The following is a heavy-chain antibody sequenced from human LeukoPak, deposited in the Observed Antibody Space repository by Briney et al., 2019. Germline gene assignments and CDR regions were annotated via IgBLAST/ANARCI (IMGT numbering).Heavy chain of an antibody. J-gene: IGHJ4*02. D-gene: IGHD2-15*01. CDR2: INHSGST. CDR1: GGSFCGYY. CDR3: ARKEVRRWYPGPHFGY. Sequence: SETLSLTCAVYGGSFCGYYWSWIRQPPGKGLEWIGEINHSGSTNYNPSLKSRVTISVDTSKNQFSLKLSSVTAADTAVYYCARKEVRRWYPGPHFGYWGQGTLVTVSS. V-gene: IGHV4-34*01.